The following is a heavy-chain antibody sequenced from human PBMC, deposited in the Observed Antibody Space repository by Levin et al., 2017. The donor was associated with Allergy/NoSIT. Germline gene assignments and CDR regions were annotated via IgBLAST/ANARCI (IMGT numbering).Heavy chain of an antibody. V-gene: IGHV3-23*01. CDR1: GFTFSSYA. CDR3: ANGGKGMAVAGRSK. D-gene: IGHD6-19*01. CDR2: ISGSGGST. J-gene: IGHJ4*02. Sequence: GESLKISCAASGFTFSSYAMSWVRQAPGKGLEWVSAISGSGGSTYYADSVKGRFTISRDNSKNTLYLQMNSLRAEDTAVYYCANGGKGMAVAGRSKWGQGTLVTVSS.